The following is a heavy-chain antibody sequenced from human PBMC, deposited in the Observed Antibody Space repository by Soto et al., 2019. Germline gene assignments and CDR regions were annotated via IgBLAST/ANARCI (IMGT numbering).Heavy chain of an antibody. CDR2: IVVGSGNT. CDR1: GFTFTSSA. D-gene: IGHD3-22*01. CDR3: AAKVLRYYYDSSAPGALDAFDI. Sequence: SVKVSCKASGFTFTSSAVQWVRQARGQRLEWIGWIVVGSGNTNYAQKFQERVTITRDMSTSTAYMELSSLRSEDTAVYYCAAKVLRYYYDSSAPGALDAFDIWGQGTMVTVSS. J-gene: IGHJ3*02. V-gene: IGHV1-58*01.